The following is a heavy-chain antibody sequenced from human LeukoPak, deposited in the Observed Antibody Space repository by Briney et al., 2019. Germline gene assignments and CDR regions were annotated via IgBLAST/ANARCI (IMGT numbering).Heavy chain of an antibody. Sequence: PGGSLRLSCAASGFTFSDYYMSWIRQAPGKGLEWVPYISSSGSTIYYADSVKGRFTISRDNAKNSLYLQMNSLRAEDTAVYYCARRMAPYCGGDCYPSSYYGMDVWGQGTTVTVSS. D-gene: IGHD2-21*02. CDR2: ISSSGSTI. CDR1: GFTFSDYY. V-gene: IGHV3-11*01. CDR3: ARRMAPYCGGDCYPSSYYGMDV. J-gene: IGHJ6*02.